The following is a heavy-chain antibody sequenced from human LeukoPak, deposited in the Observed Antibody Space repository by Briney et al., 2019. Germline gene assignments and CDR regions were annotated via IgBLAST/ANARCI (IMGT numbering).Heavy chain of an antibody. CDR3: ARGAPVIVVVVAATPDY. V-gene: IGHV3-74*01. D-gene: IGHD2-15*01. CDR2: INSDGSST. J-gene: IGHJ4*02. CDR1: GFTFSSYW. Sequence: GGSLRLSCAASGFTFSSYWMHWVRQAPGKGLVWVSRINSDGSSTSYADSVKGRFTISRDNAKNTLYLQMNSLRAEDTAVYYCARGAPVIVVVVAATPDYWGQGTLVTASS.